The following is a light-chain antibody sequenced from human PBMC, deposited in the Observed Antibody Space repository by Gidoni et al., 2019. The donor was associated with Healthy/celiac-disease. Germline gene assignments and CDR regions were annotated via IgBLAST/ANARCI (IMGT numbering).Light chain of an antibody. CDR2: DAS. J-gene: IGKJ1*01. Sequence: EIVFTQSPATLSLSPGERAPLSCRASQSFSSYLAWYQQKPGQAPRLLIYDASNRATGIPARFSGRGSGTDFTLTISSLEPEDCAVYYCQQRSNWPRTFGQGTKVEIK. CDR1: QSFSSY. V-gene: IGKV3-11*01. CDR3: QQRSNWPRT.